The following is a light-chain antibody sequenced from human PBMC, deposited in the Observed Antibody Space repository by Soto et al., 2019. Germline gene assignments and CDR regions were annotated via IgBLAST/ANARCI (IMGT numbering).Light chain of an antibody. V-gene: IGLV2-14*01. CDR2: EVS. CDR3: NSYTSSATRV. Sequence: QSVLTQPASVSGSPGQSITISCTGTSSDVGGYNHVSWYQQHPGKAPKLMIYEVSNRPSGVSDRFSGSKSGNTASLTISGLQAEDEADYYCNSYTSSATRVFGGGTKLTVL. J-gene: IGLJ2*01. CDR1: SSDVGGYNH.